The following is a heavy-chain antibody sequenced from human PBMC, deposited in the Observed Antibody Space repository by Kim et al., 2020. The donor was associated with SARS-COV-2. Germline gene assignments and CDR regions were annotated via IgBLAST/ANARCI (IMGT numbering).Heavy chain of an antibody. J-gene: IGHJ4*02. Sequence: ASVKVSCKASGYTFTGYYMHWVRQAPGQGLEWMGWINPNSGGTNYAQKFQGRVTMTRDTSISTAYMELSRLRSDDTAVYYCARVRSITMVRGVIPIFDYWGQGALVTVSP. D-gene: IGHD3-10*01. CDR1: GYTFTGYY. CDR3: ARVRSITMVRGVIPIFDY. CDR2: INPNSGGT. V-gene: IGHV1-2*02.